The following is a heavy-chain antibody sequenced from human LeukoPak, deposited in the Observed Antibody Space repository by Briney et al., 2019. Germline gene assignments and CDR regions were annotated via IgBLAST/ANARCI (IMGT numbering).Heavy chain of an antibody. D-gene: IGHD6-6*01. J-gene: IGHJ4*02. CDR2: IYYSGST. CDR1: GGSISSYY. Sequence: PSETLSLXCTVSGGSISSYYWSWIRQPPGKGLEWIGYIYYSGSTYYNPSLKSRVTISVDTSKNQFSLKLSSVTAADTAVYYCASMYSSSPNFDYWGQGTLVTVSS. CDR3: ASMYSSSPNFDY. V-gene: IGHV4-59*01.